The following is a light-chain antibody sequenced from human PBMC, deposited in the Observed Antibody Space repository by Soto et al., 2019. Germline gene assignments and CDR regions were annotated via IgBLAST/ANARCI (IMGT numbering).Light chain of an antibody. J-gene: IGKJ1*01. CDR3: QQYGSSPRT. CDR1: QSVTSPF. V-gene: IGKV3-20*01. CDR2: SAS. Sequence: EVVLTQSPCTLSVSPGEGATIFCSPSQSVTSPFLAWYQQKPGQPPRLLIYSASGRASGIPDRFSGSGSGTDFTLTISSLEPEDSAVYYCQQYGSSPRTFGQGTKVDI.